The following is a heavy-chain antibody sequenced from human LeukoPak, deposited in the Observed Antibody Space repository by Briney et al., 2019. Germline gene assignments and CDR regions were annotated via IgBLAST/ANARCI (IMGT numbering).Heavy chain of an antibody. CDR1: GFTFSSYE. CDR3: ARVCAYSLSYGMDV. J-gene: IGHJ6*02. V-gene: IGHV3-48*03. CDR2: ISNSGTAI. D-gene: IGHD6-13*01. Sequence: GESLRLSCAASGFTFSSYEMNWVRQAPGKGLEWVSYISNSGTAIYYADSVKGRFTISRDNAKNSLYLQMNSLRAEDTAVYYCARVCAYSLSYGMDVWGQGTTVTVSS.